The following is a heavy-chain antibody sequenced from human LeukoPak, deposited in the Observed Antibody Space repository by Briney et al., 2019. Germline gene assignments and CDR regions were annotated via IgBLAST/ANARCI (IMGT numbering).Heavy chain of an antibody. V-gene: IGHV3-30-3*01. D-gene: IGHD5-18*01. CDR2: ISYDGSNK. CDR1: GFTFSSYA. J-gene: IGHJ4*02. Sequence: GGSLRLSCAASGFTFSSYAMHWVRQAPGKGLEWVAVISYDGSNKYYADSVKGRFTISRDNSKNTLYLQMNSLRAEDTAVYYCARGYSYGYSSYGYWGQGTLVTVSS. CDR3: ARGYSYGYSSYGY.